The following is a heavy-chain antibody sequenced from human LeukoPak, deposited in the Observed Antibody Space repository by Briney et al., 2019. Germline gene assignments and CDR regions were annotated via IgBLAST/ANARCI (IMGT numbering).Heavy chain of an antibody. D-gene: IGHD3-22*01. V-gene: IGHV3-53*01. CDR1: GFTVSSNY. Sequence: GGSLRLSCAASGFTVSSNYMSWVRQAPGKGLEWVSVIYSGGSTYYAASVKGRFTISRDNSKNKLYLQMNSLRAEDTAVYYCARGSSGSSGSGYYSSFDYWGQGTLVTVSS. CDR2: IYSGGST. CDR3: ARGSSGSSGSGYYSSFDY. J-gene: IGHJ4*02.